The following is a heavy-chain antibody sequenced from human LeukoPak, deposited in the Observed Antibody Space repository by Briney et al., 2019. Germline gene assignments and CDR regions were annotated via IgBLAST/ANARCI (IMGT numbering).Heavy chain of an antibody. CDR1: GFTFSSYA. Sequence: GGSLRLSCAASGFTFSSYAMHWVRQAPGKGLEWVAVTSYDGSNKYYADSVKGRFTISRDNSKNTLYLQMNSLRAEDTAVYYCAKVPSRVAGLALEGDYYFDYWGQGTLVTVSS. CDR3: AKVPSRVAGLALEGDYYFDY. CDR2: TSYDGSNK. D-gene: IGHD6-19*01. V-gene: IGHV3-30-3*01. J-gene: IGHJ4*02.